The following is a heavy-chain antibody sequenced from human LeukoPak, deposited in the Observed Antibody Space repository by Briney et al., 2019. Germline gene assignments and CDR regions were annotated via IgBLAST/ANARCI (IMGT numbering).Heavy chain of an antibody. CDR1: GFTFSSYW. D-gene: IGHD6-13*01. V-gene: IGHV3-7*01. Sequence: GGSLRLSCAASGFTFSSYWMSWVRQAPGKGLEWVANIKQDGNEKYYVDSVKGRFTISRDNAKNSLYLQMNSLRAEDTAVYYCARVPERSIAAAGFFDYWGQGTLVTVSS. CDR2: IKQDGNEK. J-gene: IGHJ4*02. CDR3: ARVPERSIAAAGFFDY.